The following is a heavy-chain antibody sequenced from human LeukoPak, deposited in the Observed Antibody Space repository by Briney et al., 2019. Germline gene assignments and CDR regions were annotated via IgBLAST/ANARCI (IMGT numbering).Heavy chain of an antibody. Sequence: SETLSLTCTVSGGPISSSSYYWGWIRQPPGKGLEWIGSIYYSGSTYYNPSLKSRVTISVDPSKNQFSLKLSSVTAADTAVYYCAREGLSQQLAKWGQGTLVTVSS. J-gene: IGHJ4*02. CDR3: AREGLSQQLAK. CDR2: IYYSGST. CDR1: GGPISSSSYY. D-gene: IGHD6-13*01. V-gene: IGHV4-39*07.